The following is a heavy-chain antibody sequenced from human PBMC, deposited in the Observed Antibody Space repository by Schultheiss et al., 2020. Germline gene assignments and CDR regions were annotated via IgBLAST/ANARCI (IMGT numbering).Heavy chain of an antibody. D-gene: IGHD6-13*01. CDR3: ARAYSSSWYWWFDP. J-gene: IGHJ5*02. Sequence: ASVKVSCKASGYTFTSYGISWVRQAPGQGLEWMGWISAYNGNTNYAQKLQGRVTMTTDTSTSTAYMELSSLRSEDTAVYYCARAYSSSWYWWFDPWGQGTLVTGSS. CDR2: ISAYNGNT. CDR1: GYTFTSYG. V-gene: IGHV1-18*01.